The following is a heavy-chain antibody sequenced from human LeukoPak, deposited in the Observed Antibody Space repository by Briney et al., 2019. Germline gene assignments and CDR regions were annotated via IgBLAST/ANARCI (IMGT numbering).Heavy chain of an antibody. J-gene: IGHJ4*02. V-gene: IGHV3-7*01. CDR2: IKQDGSEK. Sequence: GGPLRLSCAASGFTFSSYWMNWVRQAPGKGLEWVANIKQDGSEKYYVDSVKGRFTISRDNTKNSLYLQMNSLRAEDTAVYYCAGGSGWLIDYWGQGTLVTASS. D-gene: IGHD6-19*01. CDR3: AGGSGWLIDY. CDR1: GFTFSSYW.